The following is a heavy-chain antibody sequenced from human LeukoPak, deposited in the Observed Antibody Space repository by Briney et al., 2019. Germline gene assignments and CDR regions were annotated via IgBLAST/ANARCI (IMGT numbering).Heavy chain of an antibody. CDR3: AKDGDYGGPYYYYYMDV. J-gene: IGHJ6*03. V-gene: IGHV3-30*02. D-gene: IGHD4-23*01. Sequence: PGGSLRLSCAASGFTFSSYGMHWVRQAPGKGLEWVAFIRYDGSNKYYADSVKGRFTISRDNSKNTLYLQMNSLRAEDTAVYYCAKDGDYGGPYYYYYMDVWGKGTTVTVSS. CDR1: GFTFSSYG. CDR2: IRYDGSNK.